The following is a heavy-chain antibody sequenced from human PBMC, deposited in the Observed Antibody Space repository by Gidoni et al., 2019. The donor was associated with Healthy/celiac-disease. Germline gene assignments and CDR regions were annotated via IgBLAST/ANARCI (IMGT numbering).Heavy chain of an antibody. D-gene: IGHD3-22*01. CDR2: ISGSGGST. Sequence: EVQLLESGGGLVQPGGSLRLSCAASGFTFSSYAMSWVRQAPGKGLEWVSAISGSGGSTYYADSVKGRFTISRDNSKNTLYLQMNSLRAEDTAVYYCAKDYYYDSSGYYYVGRESHYFDYWGQGTLVTVSS. CDR3: AKDYYYDSSGYYYVGRESHYFDY. CDR1: GFTFSSYA. V-gene: IGHV3-23*01. J-gene: IGHJ4*02.